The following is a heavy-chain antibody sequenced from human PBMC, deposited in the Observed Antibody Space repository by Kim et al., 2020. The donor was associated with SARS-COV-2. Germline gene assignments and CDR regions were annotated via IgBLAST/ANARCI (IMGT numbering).Heavy chain of an antibody. CDR2: ISGSGGST. V-gene: IGHV3-23*01. J-gene: IGHJ4*02. Sequence: GGSLRLSCAASGFTFSSYAMSWVRQAPGKGLEWVSAISGSGGSTYYADSVKGRFTISRDNSKNTLYLQMNSLRAEDTAVYYCAKGGVLRYFDWLFHFDYWGQGTLVTVSS. D-gene: IGHD3-9*01. CDR1: GFTFSSYA. CDR3: AKGGVLRYFDWLFHFDY.